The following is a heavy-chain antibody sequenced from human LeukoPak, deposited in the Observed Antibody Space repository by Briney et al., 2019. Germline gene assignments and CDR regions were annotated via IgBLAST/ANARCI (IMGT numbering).Heavy chain of an antibody. CDR3: ARYFYYDRKEDY. CDR1: GYTFTSYG. CDR2: ISAYNGNT. Sequence: GASVKVSCKASGYTFTSYGISWVRQAPGQGHEWMGWISAYNGNTNYEQNLQGRVTMTTDTSTSTAYMELRSLRSDDTAVYYCARYFYYDRKEDYWGQGTLVTVSS. J-gene: IGHJ4*02. V-gene: IGHV1-18*01. D-gene: IGHD3-22*01.